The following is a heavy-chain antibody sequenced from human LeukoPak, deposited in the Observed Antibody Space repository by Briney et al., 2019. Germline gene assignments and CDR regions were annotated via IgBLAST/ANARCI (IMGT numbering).Heavy chain of an antibody. V-gene: IGHV3-9*01. Sequence: GRSPRLSCAASGFTFDDYAMHWVRQAPGKGLEWVSGISWNSGSIGYADSVKGRFTISRDNAKNSLYLQMNSLRAEDTALYYCAKAQLYYYDSSGTYYFDYWGQGTLVTVSS. J-gene: IGHJ4*02. CDR3: AKAQLYYYDSSGTYYFDY. D-gene: IGHD3-22*01. CDR2: ISWNSGSI. CDR1: GFTFDDYA.